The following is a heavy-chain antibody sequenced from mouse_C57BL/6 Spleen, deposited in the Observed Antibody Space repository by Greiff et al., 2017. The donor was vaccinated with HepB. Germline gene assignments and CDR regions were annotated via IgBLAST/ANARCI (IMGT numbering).Heavy chain of an antibody. J-gene: IGHJ1*03. CDR2: ISSGSSTI. Sequence: EVQLVESGGGLVKPGGSLKLSCAASGFTFSDYGMHWVRQAPEKGLEWVAYISSGSSTIYYADTVKGRFTISRDNAKNTLFLQMTSLRSEDTAMYYCARRLITTGGYFDVWGTGTTVTVSS. V-gene: IGHV5-17*01. CDR1: GFTFSDYG. CDR3: ARRLITTGGYFDV. D-gene: IGHD1-1*01.